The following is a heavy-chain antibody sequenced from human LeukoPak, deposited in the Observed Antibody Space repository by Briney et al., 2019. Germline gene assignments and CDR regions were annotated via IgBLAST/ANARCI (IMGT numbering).Heavy chain of an antibody. CDR3: ARARYYDILTGYPYFFDS. CDR2: IYHSGST. CDR1: GGSFSDYY. Sequence: PSETLSLTCGVYGGSFSDYYWNWIRQPPGKGLEWIGYIYHSGSTNYNPSLKSRVTISVDTSNNQFSLKLSSLTAADTAVYYCARARYYDILTGYPYFFDSWGQGTLVTVSS. J-gene: IGHJ4*02. D-gene: IGHD3-9*01. V-gene: IGHV4-59*01.